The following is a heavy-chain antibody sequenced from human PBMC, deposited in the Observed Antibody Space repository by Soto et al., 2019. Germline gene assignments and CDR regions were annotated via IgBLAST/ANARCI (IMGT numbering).Heavy chain of an antibody. CDR3: AIGRGPWTTENWIDP. CDR1: GESFSEYY. Sequence: SETLSLTCAVDGESFSEYYWSWIRQPPGKGLEWIGENNHRGSSNYNPSLKSRVSIVVDTSRNQISLMLTSVTAADTAVYYCAIGRGPWTTENWIDPWGQGTLVTVSS. V-gene: IGHV4-34*01. J-gene: IGHJ5*02. D-gene: IGHD4-4*01. CDR2: NNHRGSS.